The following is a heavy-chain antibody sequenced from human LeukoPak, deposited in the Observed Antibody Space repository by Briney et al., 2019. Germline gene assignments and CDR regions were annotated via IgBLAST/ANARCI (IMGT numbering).Heavy chain of an antibody. D-gene: IGHD3-10*01. CDR2: ISSSSSYI. V-gene: IGHV3-21*01. J-gene: IGHJ3*02. Sequence: PGGSLRLSCAASGFTFSSYSMNWVRQAPGKGLEWVSSISSSSSYIYYADSVKGRFTISRDNAKNSLYLQMNSLRAEDTAVYYCARARSSGRQAFDIWGQGTMVTVSS. CDR1: GFTFSSYS. CDR3: ARARSSGRQAFDI.